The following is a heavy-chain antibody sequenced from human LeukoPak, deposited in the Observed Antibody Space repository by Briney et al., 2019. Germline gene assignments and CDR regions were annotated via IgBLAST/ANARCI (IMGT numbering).Heavy chain of an antibody. V-gene: IGHV3-21*01. J-gene: IGHJ3*02. CDR3: ARALEAAAGTYNDAFDI. D-gene: IGHD6-13*01. CDR2: ISSSSYI. Sequence: PGGSLRLSCAASGFTFSSYSMNWVRQAPGKGLEWVSSISSSSYIYYADSVKGRFTISRDNAKNSLYLQMNSLRAEDTAVYYCARALEAAAGTYNDAFDIWGQGTMVTVSS. CDR1: GFTFSSYS.